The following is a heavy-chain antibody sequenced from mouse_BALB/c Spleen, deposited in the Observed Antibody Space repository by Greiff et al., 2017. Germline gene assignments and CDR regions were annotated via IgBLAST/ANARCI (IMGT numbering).Heavy chain of an antibody. CDR2: ISYDGSN. D-gene: IGHD4-1*01. J-gene: IGHJ3*01. CDR3: ARGLGDAY. Sequence: EVQLQQSGPGLVKPSQSLSLTCSVTGYSITSGYYWNWIRQFPGNKLEWMGYISYDGSNNYNPSLKNRISITRDTSKNQFFLKLNSVTTEDTATYYCARGLGDAYWGQGTLVTVSA. CDR1: GYSITSGYY. V-gene: IGHV3-6*02.